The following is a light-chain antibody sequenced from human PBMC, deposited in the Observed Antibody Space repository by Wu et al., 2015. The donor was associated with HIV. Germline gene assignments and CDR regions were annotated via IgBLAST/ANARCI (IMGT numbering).Light chain of an antibody. CDR1: QSINTY. CDR2: GAS. J-gene: IGKJ1*01. Sequence: DIQLTQSPSSLSASVGDRATITCRASQSINTYLNWYQQKPGKAPTLLIYGASTLQSGVPLRFSGGGSGTDFTLTITSLQREDFATYYCQQSYRPPWTFGQGTKVDI. CDR3: QQSYRPPWT. V-gene: IGKV1-39*01.